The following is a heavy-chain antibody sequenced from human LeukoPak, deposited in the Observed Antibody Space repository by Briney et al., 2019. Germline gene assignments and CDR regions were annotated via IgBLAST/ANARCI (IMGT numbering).Heavy chain of an antibody. D-gene: IGHD3-16*01. CDR2: IKQDGSEK. J-gene: IGHJ4*02. CDR3: ARLAFRLGAFFDY. Sequence: GGSLRLSCAASGFTFSSYWMSWVRQAPGKGLEWVANIKQDGSEKYYVDSVKGRFTISRDNAKNSLYLQMNSLRAEDTAVYYCARLAFRLGAFFDYWGQGTLVTVSS. V-gene: IGHV3-7*01. CDR1: GFTFSSYW.